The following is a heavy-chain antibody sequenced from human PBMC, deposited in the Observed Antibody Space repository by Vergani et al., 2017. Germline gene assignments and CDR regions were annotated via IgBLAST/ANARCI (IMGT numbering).Heavy chain of an antibody. CDR2: IYYSGST. V-gene: IGHV4-39*01. CDR3: ARVVSYFDILTGYYKGPRYYFDY. Sequence: QLQLQESGPGLVKPSETLSLTCTVSGDSISQSSNYWGWIRQPPGKGLEWIGSIYYSGSTSYNPSLKSRVTISVDTSKNQFSLKLRSVTAADTAVYYCARVVSYFDILTGYYKGPRYYFDYWGQGTLVTVSS. D-gene: IGHD3-9*01. CDR1: GDSISQSSNY. J-gene: IGHJ4*02.